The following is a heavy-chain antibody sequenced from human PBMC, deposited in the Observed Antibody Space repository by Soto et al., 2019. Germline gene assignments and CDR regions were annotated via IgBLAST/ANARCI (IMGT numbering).Heavy chain of an antibody. CDR2: IWSDGNNK. V-gene: IGHV3-33*01. CDR1: GFMFSNYG. Sequence: PGGSLRLSCAASGFMFSNYGMHWVRQAPGKGLDWVAVIWSDGNNKYYADSVQGRLTISRDNSKNTLYLQMNSLRAEDTAVYYCARDDDFWSGWEKHWGQGTMVTV. J-gene: IGHJ1*01. D-gene: IGHD3-3*01. CDR3: ARDDDFWSGWEKH.